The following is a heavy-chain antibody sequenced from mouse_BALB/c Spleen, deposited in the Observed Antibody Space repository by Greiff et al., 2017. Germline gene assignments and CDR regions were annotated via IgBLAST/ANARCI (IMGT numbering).Heavy chain of an antibody. V-gene: IGHV5-6*01. Sequence: EVKLMESGGDLVKPGGSLKLSCAASGFTFSSYGMSWVRQTPDKRLEWVATISSGGSYTYYPDSVKGRFTISRDNAKNTLYLQMSSLKSEDTAMYYCARAPFSTVVSYWYFDVWGAGTTVTVSS. J-gene: IGHJ1*01. CDR2: ISSGGSYT. D-gene: IGHD1-1*01. CDR3: ARAPFSTVVSYWYFDV. CDR1: GFTFSSYG.